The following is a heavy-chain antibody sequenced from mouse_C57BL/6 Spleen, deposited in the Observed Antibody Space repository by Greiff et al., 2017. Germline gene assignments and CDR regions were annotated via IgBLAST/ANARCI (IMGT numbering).Heavy chain of an antibody. CDR2: IDPANGNT. V-gene: IGHV14-3*01. J-gene: IGHJ4*01. Sequence: VQLQQSVAELVRPGASVKLSCTASGFNIKNTYMHWVKQRPEQGLEWIGRIDPANGNTKYAPKFQGKATITADTSSNTAYLQLSSLTSEDTAIYYCARITTVVATGYYAMDYWGQGTSVTVSS. D-gene: IGHD1-1*01. CDR3: ARITTVVATGYYAMDY. CDR1: GFNIKNTY.